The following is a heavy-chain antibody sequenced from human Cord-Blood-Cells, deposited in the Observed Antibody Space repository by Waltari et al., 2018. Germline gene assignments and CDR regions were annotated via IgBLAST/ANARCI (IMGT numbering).Heavy chain of an antibody. D-gene: IGHD3-3*01. CDR2: INNSGTT. V-gene: IGHV4-34*01. CDR3: ARGQYYDVWSGHERRFDY. J-gene: IGHJ4*02. CDR1: GGSFSGYY. Sequence: QVQLQQWGAGLLKPSETLSLTCAVYGGSFSGYYWSWIRQPPGKGSEWMGEINNSGTTNYNPSLKSRVTISVDTSKNQFSLKLSSVTAADTAVYYCARGQYYDVWSGHERRFDYWGQGTLVTVSS.